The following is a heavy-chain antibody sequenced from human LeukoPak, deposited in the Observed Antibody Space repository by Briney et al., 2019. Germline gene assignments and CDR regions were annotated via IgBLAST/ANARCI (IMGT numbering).Heavy chain of an antibody. V-gene: IGHV3-30*04. CDR1: GFTFSSYA. Sequence: PGGSLRLSCAASGFTFSSYAMHWVRQAPGKGLEWVAVISYDGSNKYYADSVKGRFTISRDNSKNTVSLQMNSLRAEDTAVYYCARHLSGVTGYTYGRGIDYWGQGTLVTVSS. J-gene: IGHJ4*02. CDR3: ARHLSGVTGYTYGRGIDY. D-gene: IGHD5-18*01. CDR2: ISYDGSNK.